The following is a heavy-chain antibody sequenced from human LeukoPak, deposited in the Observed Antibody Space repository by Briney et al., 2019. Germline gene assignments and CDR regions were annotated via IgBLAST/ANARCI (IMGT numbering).Heavy chain of an antibody. D-gene: IGHD3-16*01. CDR2: IYYSGST. CDR1: GGSISSSSYY. CDR3: ARGDAGY. Sequence: SETLSLTCTVSGGSISSSSYYWGWIRQPPGKGLEWIGSIYYSGSTYYNPSLKSRVTISVDTSKNQFSLKLSSVTAADTAVYYCARGDAGYWGQGTLVTVPS. J-gene: IGHJ4*02. V-gene: IGHV4-39*01.